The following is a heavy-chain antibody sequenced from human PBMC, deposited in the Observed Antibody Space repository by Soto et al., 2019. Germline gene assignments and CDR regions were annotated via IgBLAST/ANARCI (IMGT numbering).Heavy chain of an antibody. CDR3: TSSPRAGTFRIKS. CDR2: IYPGDSDT. J-gene: IGHJ6*02. D-gene: IGHD2-15*01. CDR1: GYSFTSYW. Sequence: PGLCLKISCKGSGYSFTSYWIGWVRQMPGKGLEWMGIIYPGDSDTRYSPSFQGQVTISADKSISTAYLQWSSLKASDTATYFCTSSPRAGTFRIKSCGRETTFAITS. V-gene: IGHV5-51*01.